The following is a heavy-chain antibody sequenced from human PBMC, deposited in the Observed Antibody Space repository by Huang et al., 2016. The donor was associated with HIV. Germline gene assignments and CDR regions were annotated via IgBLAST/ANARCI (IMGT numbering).Heavy chain of an antibody. Sequence: QITLKESGPTLVKPTQTLTLTCTFSGFSLTSSGVAVGWIRQPPGKALEWRELIYWDNEERFSPSRKTRLTSTKDTPKNEVVLTMTNMDPVDTATYYCVHRLRYGKWYVDYWGQGVLVTVSS. D-gene: IGHD6-13*01. CDR2: IYWDNEE. CDR1: GFSLTSSGVA. CDR3: VHRLRYGKWYVDY. V-gene: IGHV2-5*02. J-gene: IGHJ4*02.